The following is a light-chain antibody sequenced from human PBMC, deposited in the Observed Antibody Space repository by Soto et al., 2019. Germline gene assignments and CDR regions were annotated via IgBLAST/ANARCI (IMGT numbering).Light chain of an antibody. Sequence: QPVLTQSPSASASLGASVKLTCTLSSGHSNYAIAWHQQQPEKGPRYLMKLNRDGSHSQGDGIPNRFSGSRSGAERYLAISRLQSEDEADYYCQTWGTGIVIFGGGTKLNVL. J-gene: IGLJ2*01. CDR1: SGHSNYA. V-gene: IGLV4-69*01. CDR3: QTWGTGIVI. CDR2: LNRDGSH.